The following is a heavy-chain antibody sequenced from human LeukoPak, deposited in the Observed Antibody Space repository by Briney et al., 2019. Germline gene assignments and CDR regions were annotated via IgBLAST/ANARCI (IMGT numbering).Heavy chain of an antibody. D-gene: IGHD6-13*01. V-gene: IGHV3-23*01. Sequence: GGSLRLSCAVSGFTVSVNYMSWVRQAPGRGLEWVSAISGSGGSTYYADSVKGRFTISRDNSKNTLYLQMNSLRAEDTAVCYCAKDGHGQQLAFDYWGQGTLVTVSS. J-gene: IGHJ4*02. CDR1: GFTVSVNY. CDR3: AKDGHGQQLAFDY. CDR2: ISGSGGST.